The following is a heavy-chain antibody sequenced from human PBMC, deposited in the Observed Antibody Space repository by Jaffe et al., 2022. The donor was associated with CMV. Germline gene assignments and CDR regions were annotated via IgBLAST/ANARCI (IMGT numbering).Heavy chain of an antibody. CDR1: GYTFTGYY. Sequence: QVQLVQSGAEVKKPGASVKVSCKASGYTFTGYYMHWVRQAPGQGLEWMGWINPNSGGTNYAQKFQGWVTMTRDTSISTAYMELSRLRSDDTAVYYCARVVRELRRGGPHPSDYYDSSGALGYWGQGTLVTVSS. CDR3: ARVVRELRRGGPHPSDYYDSSGALGY. J-gene: IGHJ4*02. D-gene: IGHD3-22*01. CDR2: INPNSGGT. V-gene: IGHV1-2*04.